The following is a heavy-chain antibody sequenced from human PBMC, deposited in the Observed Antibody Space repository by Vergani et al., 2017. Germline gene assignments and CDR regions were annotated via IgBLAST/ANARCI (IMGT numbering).Heavy chain of an antibody. D-gene: IGHD1-14*01. V-gene: IGHV1-69*09. CDR3: ARDRTETTDDAFDI. J-gene: IGHJ3*02. Sequence: VQLVQSGAETKKPGSSVKVSCKSSGGNFGSFGFSWVRQAPGQGLEWMGRSVPILDITNYAQMFMGRVSITADKSTGTLYLDLSDLRSADTAMYYCARDRTETTDDAFDIWGQGTLVSVSS. CDR2: SVPILDIT. CDR1: GGNFGSFG.